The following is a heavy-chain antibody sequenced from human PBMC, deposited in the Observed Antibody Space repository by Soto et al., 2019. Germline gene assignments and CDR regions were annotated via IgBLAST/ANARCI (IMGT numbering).Heavy chain of an antibody. V-gene: IGHV1-18*01. J-gene: IGHJ3*01. CDR1: RYTFTSHG. Sequence: QIQLVQSGGDVKTPGASVKVSCTTSRYTFTSHGIAWVRQAPGQGLEWMGWISTFNGKTDYAQKFQGRVTMTADTITSTVNMELRSLRSDDTAVYYCARLLTEGATFREDAFDVWGPGTKVTVSS. CDR2: ISTFNGKT. D-gene: IGHD3-9*01. CDR3: ARLLTEGATFREDAFDV.